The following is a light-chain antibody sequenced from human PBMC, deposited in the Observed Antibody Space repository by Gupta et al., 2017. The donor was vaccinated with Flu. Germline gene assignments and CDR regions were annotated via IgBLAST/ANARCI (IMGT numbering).Light chain of an antibody. Sequence: QPVLTQPPSVSGTPGQSVTISCSGGSSNIGNNYVYWYHQVPGTAPKLLIHRSNQRPSGVPDRFFGSKSGTSASLAISGLRSEDEADFYCAAWDDSLSGWLFGGGTKLTVL. CDR2: RSN. V-gene: IGLV1-47*01. CDR3: AAWDDSLSGWL. J-gene: IGLJ3*02. CDR1: SSNIGNNY.